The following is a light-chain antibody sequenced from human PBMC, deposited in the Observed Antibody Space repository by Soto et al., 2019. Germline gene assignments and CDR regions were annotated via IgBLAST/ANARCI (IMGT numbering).Light chain of an antibody. J-gene: IGLJ1*01. V-gene: IGLV1-44*01. CDR1: SSNIGSST. CDR2: SNN. CDR3: AAWDDSLNGHV. Sequence: QSVLTRPPSASGTPGQRVTISCSGSSSNIGSSTVNWYQQLPGTAPKLLIYSNNQRPSGVPDRFSGSKSGTSASLAISGLQSEDEADYYCAAWDDSLNGHVFGTGTKVTVL.